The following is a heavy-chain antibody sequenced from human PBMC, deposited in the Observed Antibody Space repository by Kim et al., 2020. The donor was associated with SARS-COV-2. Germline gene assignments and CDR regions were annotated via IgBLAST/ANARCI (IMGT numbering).Heavy chain of an antibody. CDR3: AKRVIDY. D-gene: IGHD6-13*01. CDR2: GGSK. Sequence: GGSKYSADSEKGLLTISRDNSENSLYLQMNSLRAEDTAVYYCAKRVIDYWGQGTLVTVSS. J-gene: IGHJ4*02. V-gene: IGHV3-23*01.